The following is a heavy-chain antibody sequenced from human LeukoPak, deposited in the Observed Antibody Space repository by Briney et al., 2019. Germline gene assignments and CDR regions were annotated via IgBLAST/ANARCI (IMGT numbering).Heavy chain of an antibody. Sequence: GGSLRLSCAASGFTFSSYAMHWVRQAPGKGLEWVAVISYDGSHKYYADSVKGRFTISRDNSKNTLYLQMNSLRAEDTAVYYCAGEVRDAFDIWGQGTMVTVSS. V-gene: IGHV3-30*04. J-gene: IGHJ3*02. CDR3: AGEVRDAFDI. CDR2: ISYDGSHK. CDR1: GFTFSSYA.